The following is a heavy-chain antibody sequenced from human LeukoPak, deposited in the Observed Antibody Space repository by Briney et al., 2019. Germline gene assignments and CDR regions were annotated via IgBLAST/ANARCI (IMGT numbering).Heavy chain of an antibody. V-gene: IGHV1-46*01. D-gene: IGHD4-17*01. CDR1: GYTFTGYY. CDR2: INPSGGST. Sequence: ASVKVSCKASGYTFTGYYMHWVRQAPGQGLEWMGVINPSGGSTNYAQKFQGRVTMTRDTSTSTVYMELISLKSEDTAVYYCARDSTTSVTRYYSYYYMDVWGKGTPVTISS. CDR3: ARDSTTSVTRYYSYYYMDV. J-gene: IGHJ6*03.